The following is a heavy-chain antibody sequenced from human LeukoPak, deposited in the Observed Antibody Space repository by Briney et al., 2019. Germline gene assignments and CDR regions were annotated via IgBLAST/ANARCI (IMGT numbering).Heavy chain of an antibody. D-gene: IGHD5-12*01. CDR2: IRSKIYGGTT. CDR3: VRYSGDADY. V-gene: IGHV3-49*03. Sequence: PGRSLRLSCTASGFTFENYAMSGFRQAPGKGLEWVGFIRSKIYGGTTEYAASVKGRFTISRDDSKSIAYLQMTSLKSEDTAVYYCVRYSGDADYWGQGTLVTVSS. J-gene: IGHJ4*02. CDR1: GFTFENYA.